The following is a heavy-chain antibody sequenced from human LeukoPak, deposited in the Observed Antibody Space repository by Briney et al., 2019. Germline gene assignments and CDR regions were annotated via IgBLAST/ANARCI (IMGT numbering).Heavy chain of an antibody. Sequence: ASVKVSCKASGYTFTSYGISWVRQAPGQGLEWMGWISAYNGNTNYAQKLQGRVTMTTDTSTSTAYIELRSLRTDDTAVDYCARDRRLGSGSGSPDPWGQGTLITVSS. CDR2: ISAYNGNT. J-gene: IGHJ5*02. CDR1: GYTFTSYG. V-gene: IGHV1-18*01. CDR3: ARDRRLGSGSGSPDP. D-gene: IGHD6-13*01.